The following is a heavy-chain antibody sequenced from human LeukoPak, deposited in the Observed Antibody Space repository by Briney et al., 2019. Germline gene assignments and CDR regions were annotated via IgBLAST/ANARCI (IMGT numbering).Heavy chain of an antibody. Sequence: PSETLSLTCAVYGGSFSGYYWSWIRQPPGKGLEWIGEINHSGSTNYNPSLKSRVTISVDTSKNQFSLKLSSVTAADTAVYYCARKSGYYYGYWGQGTLVTVSS. CDR2: INHSGST. J-gene: IGHJ4*02. CDR1: GGSFSGYY. D-gene: IGHD3-22*01. V-gene: IGHV4-34*01. CDR3: ARKSGYYYGY.